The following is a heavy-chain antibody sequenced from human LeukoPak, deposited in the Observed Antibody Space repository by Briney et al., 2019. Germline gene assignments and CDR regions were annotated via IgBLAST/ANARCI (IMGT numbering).Heavy chain of an antibody. Sequence: GGSLRLFCAASGFTFSSYWMSWVRQAPGKGLEWVANIKKDGSEKYYVDSVKGRFTISRDSAKKSLYLQMNSLRAEDTAVYYCARDLSGVTGYTYGRGIDYWGQGTLVTVSS. D-gene: IGHD5-18*01. CDR2: IKKDGSEK. CDR3: ARDLSGVTGYTYGRGIDY. V-gene: IGHV3-7*01. CDR1: GFTFSSYW. J-gene: IGHJ4*02.